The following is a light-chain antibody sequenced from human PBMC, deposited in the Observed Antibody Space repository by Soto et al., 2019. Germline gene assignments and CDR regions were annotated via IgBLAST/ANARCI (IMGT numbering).Light chain of an antibody. CDR1: SSDVGNYNL. J-gene: IGLJ1*01. Sequence: QSALTQPASVSGSPGQSITISCTGTSSDVGNYNLVSWYQQHPGKAPKFMIYEGSKRPSGVSNRFSGSKSGNTASLTISGLQAEDEADYYCCSYAGYSTYVFGTGTKVTVL. CDR3: CSYAGYSTYV. CDR2: EGS. V-gene: IGLV2-23*01.